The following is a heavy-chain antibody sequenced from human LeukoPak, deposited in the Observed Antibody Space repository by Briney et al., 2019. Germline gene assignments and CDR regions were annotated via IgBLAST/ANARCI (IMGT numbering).Heavy chain of an antibody. CDR1: SSYW. J-gene: IGHJ4*02. CDR3: ARGPRTGLFVY. CDR2: IYYSGST. Sequence: SSYWMSWIRQPPGKGLEWIGSIYYSGSTYYNPSLKSRVTISVDTSKNQFSLKLSSVTAADTAVYYCARGPRTGLFVYWGQGTLVTVSS. V-gene: IGHV4-39*01.